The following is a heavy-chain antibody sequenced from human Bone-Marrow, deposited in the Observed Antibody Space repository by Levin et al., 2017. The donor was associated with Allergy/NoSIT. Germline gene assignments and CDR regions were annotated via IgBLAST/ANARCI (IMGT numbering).Heavy chain of an antibody. J-gene: IGHJ5*02. V-gene: IGHV3-74*01. CDR3: ASLGYCSSTSCYGNWFDP. CDR2: INSDGSST. CDR1: GFTFSSYW. Sequence: GGSLRLSCAASGFTFSSYWMHWVRQAPGKGLVWVSRINSDGSSTSYADSVKGRFTISRDNAKNTLYLQMNSLRAEDTAVYYCASLGYCSSTSCYGNWFDPWGQGTLVTVSS. D-gene: IGHD2-2*01.